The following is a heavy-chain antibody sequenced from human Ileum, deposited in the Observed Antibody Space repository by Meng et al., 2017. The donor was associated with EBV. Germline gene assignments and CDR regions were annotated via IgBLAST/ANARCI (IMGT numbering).Heavy chain of an antibody. CDR2: IYHSGIT. Sequence: EPGQGMVKPQGTLSLTLVVSGASISISNWWSWVRQPPGKGLEWIGKIYHSGITIYNPSLKSRVTMSVDNSKNQFSLKLNSMTAADTAVYYCARDPTGGEDHQRVWGQGTLVTVSS. J-gene: IGHJ4*02. V-gene: IGHV4-4*03. CDR3: ARDPTGGEDHQRV. D-gene: IGHD1-14*01. CDR1: GASISISNW.